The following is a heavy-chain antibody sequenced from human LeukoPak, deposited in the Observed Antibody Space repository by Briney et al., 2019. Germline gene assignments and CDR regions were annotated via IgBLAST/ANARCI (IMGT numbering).Heavy chain of an antibody. CDR1: GFTFSDYY. J-gene: IGHJ4*02. D-gene: IGHD5-24*01. CDR2: ISSSGSTI. Sequence: GRSLRLSCAASGFTFSDYYMSWIRQAPGKGLEWVSYISSSGSTIYYADSVKGRFTISRDNAENSLYLQMNSLRAEDTAVYYCARDLPTMEEGAYDYWGQGTLVTVSS. CDR3: ARDLPTMEEGAYDY. V-gene: IGHV3-11*01.